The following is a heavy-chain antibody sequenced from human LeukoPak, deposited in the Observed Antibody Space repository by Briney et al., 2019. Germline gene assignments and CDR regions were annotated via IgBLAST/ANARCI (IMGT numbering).Heavy chain of an antibody. CDR3: ARGLDRGNYYYMDV. CDR2: ASDSGTT. Sequence: SETLSLTCSVSGVSLSTYSWTWVRQPPGKGLEWLGYASDSGTTNYNPSLKSRVTLSVDASKSQFSLRLSSVSAADTAVYYCARGLDRGNYYYMDVWGKGTTVFVSS. D-gene: IGHD3/OR15-3a*01. CDR1: GVSLSTYS. V-gene: IGHV4-59*01. J-gene: IGHJ6*03.